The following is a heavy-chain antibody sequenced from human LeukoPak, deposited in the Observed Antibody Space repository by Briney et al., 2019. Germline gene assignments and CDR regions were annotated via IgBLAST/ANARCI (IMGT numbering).Heavy chain of an antibody. CDR1: GVTVSTNY. D-gene: IGHD6-13*01. CDR2: IYDGGSA. CDR3: ARGGGYYFDY. Sequence: PGGSLRLSCAASGVTVSTNYMSWVRQAPGKGLECVSVIYDGGSACYADSVRGRFTTSRDNAKNSLYLQMNSLRAEDSAVYYCARGGGYYFDYWGQGTLVTVSS. J-gene: IGHJ4*02. V-gene: IGHV3-53*01.